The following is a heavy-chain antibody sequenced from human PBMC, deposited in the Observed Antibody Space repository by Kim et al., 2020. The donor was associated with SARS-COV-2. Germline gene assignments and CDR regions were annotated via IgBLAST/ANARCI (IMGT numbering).Heavy chain of an antibody. D-gene: IGHD1-1*01. Sequence: ASVKVSCKVAGYTLTELSIHWVRQVPGAGLEWLGGYDPDDGETKYAQHFHGRVTMTEDTSTDTAYLELNSLTSEDTAVYYCAAHDIVVTSQAFEWWGQGSLVTVSS. CDR3: AAHDIVVTSQAFEW. CDR1: GYTLTELS. V-gene: IGHV1-24*01. J-gene: IGHJ4*02. CDR2: YDPDDGET.